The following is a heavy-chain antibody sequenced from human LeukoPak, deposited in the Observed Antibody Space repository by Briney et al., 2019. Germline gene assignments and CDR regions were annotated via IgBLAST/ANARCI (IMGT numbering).Heavy chain of an antibody. D-gene: IGHD6-19*01. J-gene: IGHJ4*02. Sequence: ASVKVSCKASRYTFNAYYMHWVRQAPGQGLEWMGWINSNSGDTHYAQNFQGRVTMTRDTSISTAYMELSRLRSDDTAVYYCARAGSGWYPPFDYWGQGTLVTVSS. CDR3: ARAGSGWYPPFDY. V-gene: IGHV1-2*02. CDR2: INSNSGDT. CDR1: RYTFNAYY.